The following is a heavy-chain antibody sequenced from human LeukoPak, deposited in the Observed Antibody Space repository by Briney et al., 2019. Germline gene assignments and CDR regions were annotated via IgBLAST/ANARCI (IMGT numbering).Heavy chain of an antibody. CDR3: ASSLYYDSSLILKDAFDI. D-gene: IGHD3-22*01. CDR1: GGSFSGYY. V-gene: IGHV4-34*01. J-gene: IGHJ3*02. Sequence: PSETLSLTCAVYGGSFSGYYWSWIRQPPGKGLEWIGEINHSGSTSYNPSLKSRVTISVDTSKNQFSLKLSSVTAADTAVYYCASSLYYDSSLILKDAFDIWGQGTMVTVSS. CDR2: INHSGST.